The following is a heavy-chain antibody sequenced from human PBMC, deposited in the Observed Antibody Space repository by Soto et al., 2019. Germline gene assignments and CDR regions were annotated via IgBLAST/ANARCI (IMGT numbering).Heavy chain of an antibody. CDR2: ISSSSSYT. Sequence: GGSLRLSCAASGFTFSDYYMSWIRQAPGKGLEWVSYISSSSSYTNYADSVKGRFTISRDNAKNSLYLQMNSLRAEDTAVYYCARVMVTTRGYYYGMDVWGQGTTVTVSS. CDR3: ARVMVTTRGYYYGMDV. D-gene: IGHD2-8*01. V-gene: IGHV3-11*06. CDR1: GFTFSDYY. J-gene: IGHJ6*02.